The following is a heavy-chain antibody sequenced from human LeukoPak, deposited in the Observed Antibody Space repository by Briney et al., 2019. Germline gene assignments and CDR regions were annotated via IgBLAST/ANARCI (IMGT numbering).Heavy chain of an antibody. Sequence: SETLSLTCAVSGDSISSYYWSWIRQPPGKRLEWVGYIYHSGSPNYNPSPKSRVTISADTSKYQFSLKLSSVTAADTAVYYCATGYSSTWYYFDYWGQGTLVTVSS. CDR3: ATGYSSTWYYFDY. CDR2: IYHSGSP. J-gene: IGHJ4*02. V-gene: IGHV4-59*01. CDR1: GDSISSYY. D-gene: IGHD6-13*01.